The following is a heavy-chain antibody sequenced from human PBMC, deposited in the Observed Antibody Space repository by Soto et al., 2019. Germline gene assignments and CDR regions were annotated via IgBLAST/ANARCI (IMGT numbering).Heavy chain of an antibody. CDR3: ASHYDMWSGYLSPVDY. D-gene: IGHD3-3*01. CDR2: IDTSGTKI. CDR1: GYTFGDYY. Sequence: QVQLVESGGDLVKPGGSLRLSCAASGYTFGDYYMSWMRQAPGKGQEWISYIDTSGTKIYYADSVKGRFTITRDNAKNSLYLEMNSLRDEDTAVYYCASHYDMWSGYLSPVDYWGQGTLVTVSS. J-gene: IGHJ4*02. V-gene: IGHV3-11*01.